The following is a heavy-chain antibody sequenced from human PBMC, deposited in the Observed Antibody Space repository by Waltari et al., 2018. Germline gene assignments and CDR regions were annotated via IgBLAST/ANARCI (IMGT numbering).Heavy chain of an antibody. CDR1: GFTFSSYA. CDR2: ISYDGSNK. D-gene: IGHD6-6*01. Sequence: GESGGGVVQPGRSLRLSCAASGFTFSSYAMHWVRQAPGKGPEWVAVISYDGSNKYYADSVKGRFTISRDNSKNTLYLHMNSLRAEDTAVYYCARDRKAARTNYYYYYYMDVWGTGTTVTVSS. V-gene: IGHV3-30*16. CDR3: ARDRKAARTNYYYYYYMDV. J-gene: IGHJ6*03.